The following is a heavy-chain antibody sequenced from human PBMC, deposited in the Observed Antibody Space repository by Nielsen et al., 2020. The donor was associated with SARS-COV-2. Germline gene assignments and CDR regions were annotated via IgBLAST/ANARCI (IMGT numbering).Heavy chain of an antibody. CDR2: IYHSGRT. V-gene: IGHV4-30-2*01. J-gene: IGHJ3*02. D-gene: IGHD3-16*01. CDR1: GVSISIGGYS. CDR3: ARGGRITFGGADDAFDI. Sequence: SETLSLTCAVSGVSISIGGYSWFWIRQPPGKGLEWIGYIYHSGRTYYNPSLKSRVTISVDRSKNQFSLKLSSVTAADTAVYYCARGGRITFGGADDAFDIWGQGTMVTVSS.